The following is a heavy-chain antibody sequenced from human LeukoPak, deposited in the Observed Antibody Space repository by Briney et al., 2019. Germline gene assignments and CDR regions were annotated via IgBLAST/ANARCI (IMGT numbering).Heavy chain of an antibody. J-gene: IGHJ6*03. CDR3: ARSYCSSTSCSPYYYYYMDV. D-gene: IGHD2-2*01. V-gene: IGHV4-31*03. Sequence: PSQTLSLTCTVSGGSISSGGYYWSWIRQHPGKGLEWIGYIYYSGSTYYNPSLKSRVTISVGTSKNQFSLKLSSVTAADTAVYYCARSYCSSTSCSPYYYYYMDVWGKGTTVTVSS. CDR2: IYYSGST. CDR1: GGSISSGGYY.